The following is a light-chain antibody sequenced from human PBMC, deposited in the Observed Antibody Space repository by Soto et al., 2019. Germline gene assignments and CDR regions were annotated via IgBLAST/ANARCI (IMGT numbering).Light chain of an antibody. Sequence: QSALTQPASVSGSPGQSITISCTGTSSDVGTYNYVSWYQQHPGKAPKLMIYEVTNRPSGVSNRFSGSKSGNTAYLTISGLHAADEADYYCSSYTTSSTLVVGGGTKLTVL. CDR1: SSDVGTYNY. J-gene: IGLJ2*01. CDR3: SSYTTSSTLV. CDR2: EVT. V-gene: IGLV2-14*01.